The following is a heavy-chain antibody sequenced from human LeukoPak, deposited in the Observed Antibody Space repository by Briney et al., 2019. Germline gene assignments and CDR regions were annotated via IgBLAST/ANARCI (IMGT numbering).Heavy chain of an antibody. CDR3: TTYKSGHY. V-gene: IGHV3-73*01. CDR2: ITTKANTYAT. Sequence: GGPLKLSCAASGFTFSGCDMHWVRQASGKGLEWVGRITTKANTYATAYAASLKGRFTISRDDSTNTAYLQMNNLRIEDTAVYYCTTYKSGHYWGQGVLVTVSS. D-gene: IGHD3-3*01. J-gene: IGHJ4*02. CDR1: GFTFSGCD.